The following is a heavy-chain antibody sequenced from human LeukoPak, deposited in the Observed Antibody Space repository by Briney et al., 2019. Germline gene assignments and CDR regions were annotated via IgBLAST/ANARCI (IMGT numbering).Heavy chain of an antibody. V-gene: IGHV3-7*01. CDR2: IEHDGSTK. CDR1: GFTFSSYW. Sequence: GGSLRLSCTVSGFTFSSYWMSWVRQAPGKGLERVANIEHDGSTKFYLDSVKGRFTISRDNARSSLYLQMDSLRAGDTAVYYCARKASSSWYYFDYWGQGTRVTVSS. CDR3: ARKASSSWYYFDY. J-gene: IGHJ4*02. D-gene: IGHD6-13*01.